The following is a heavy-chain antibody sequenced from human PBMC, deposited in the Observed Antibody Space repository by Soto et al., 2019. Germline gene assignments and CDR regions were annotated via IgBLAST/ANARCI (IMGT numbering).Heavy chain of an antibody. CDR2: TSYDGSYK. V-gene: IGHV3-30*18. CDR3: AKERWFSEADYYYFYGMDV. Sequence: PGGSLRLSCAASGFTFSSYGMHWVRQAPGKGLEWVAVTSYDGSYKYYGDSVKGRFTISRDNSKNTLYLEMNSLRDEDTAVYYCAKERWFSEADYYYFYGMDVWGQGTTVTVSS. CDR1: GFTFSSYG. J-gene: IGHJ6*02. D-gene: IGHD3-10*01.